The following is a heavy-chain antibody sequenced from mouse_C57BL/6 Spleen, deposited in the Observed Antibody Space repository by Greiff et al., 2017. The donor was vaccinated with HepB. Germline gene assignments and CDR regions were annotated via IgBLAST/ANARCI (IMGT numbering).Heavy chain of an antibody. Sequence: EVKLMESGGDLVKPGGSLKLSCAASGFTFSSYGMSWVRQTPDKRLEWVATISSGGSYTYYPDSVKGRFTISRDNAKNTLYLQMSSLKSEDTAMYYCARRPPITTVVAHWYFDVWGTGTTVTVSS. CDR1: GFTFSSYG. CDR2: ISSGGSYT. J-gene: IGHJ1*03. D-gene: IGHD1-1*01. V-gene: IGHV5-6*02. CDR3: ARRPPITTVVAHWYFDV.